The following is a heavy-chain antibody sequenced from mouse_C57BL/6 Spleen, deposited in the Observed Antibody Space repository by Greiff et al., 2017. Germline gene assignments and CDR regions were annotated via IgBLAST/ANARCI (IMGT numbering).Heavy chain of an antibody. D-gene: IGHD2-3*01. V-gene: IGHV1-19*01. CDR1: GYTFTDSY. Sequence: EVQLQQSGPVLVKPGASVKMSCKASGYTFTDSYMNWVKQSHGKSLEWIGVINPYNGGTSYNQKFKGKATLTVDKSSSTAYMELNSLTSEDSAVYYWAHIYDGYYEVYAMDYWGQGTSVTVSS. CDR2: INPYNGGT. CDR3: AHIYDGYYEVYAMDY. J-gene: IGHJ4*01.